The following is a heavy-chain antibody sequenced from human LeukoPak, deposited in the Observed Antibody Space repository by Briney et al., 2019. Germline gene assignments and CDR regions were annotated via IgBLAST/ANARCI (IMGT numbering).Heavy chain of an antibody. CDR1: GFTFSSYR. Sequence: GGSLRLFCAASGFTFSSYRMNWVRQAPGEGPEWVSSISTSNNYTSYADSVKGRFTISRDSAKNSLYLQMNSLRAEDTALYFCARATGYSSGWENFFDYWGQGTLVTVSS. J-gene: IGHJ4*02. V-gene: IGHV3-21*01. D-gene: IGHD6-19*01. CDR2: ISTSNNYT. CDR3: ARATGYSSGWENFFDY.